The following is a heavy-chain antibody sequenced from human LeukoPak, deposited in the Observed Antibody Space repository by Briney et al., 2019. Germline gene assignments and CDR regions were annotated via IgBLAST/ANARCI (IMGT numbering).Heavy chain of an antibody. CDR1: GGSISTYY. CDR3: ARVLPRYYYYGMDV. CDR2: IYYSGRT. V-gene: IGHV4-59*08. J-gene: IGHJ6*02. Sequence: SETLSLTCTVSGGSISTYYWTWIRQPPGKGLEWVGNIYYSGRTNFNPSLKSRVTISVDTSKNQFSLKLSSVTAADTAVYYCARVLPRYYYYGMDVWGQGTTVTVSS.